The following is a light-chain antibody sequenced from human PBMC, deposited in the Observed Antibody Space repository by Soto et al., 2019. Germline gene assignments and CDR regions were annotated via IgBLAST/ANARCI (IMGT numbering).Light chain of an antibody. Sequence: QLVLTQPASVSGSPGQSITISCTGTSSDVGSYNLVSWYQQHPGKAPKLMIYEGSKRPSGVSNRFSGSKSGNTASLTISGLQAEDEADYYCCSYAGSSTFGVFGGGTKLTVL. CDR1: SSDVGSYNL. V-gene: IGLV2-23*03. J-gene: IGLJ2*01. CDR3: CSYAGSSTFGV. CDR2: EGS.